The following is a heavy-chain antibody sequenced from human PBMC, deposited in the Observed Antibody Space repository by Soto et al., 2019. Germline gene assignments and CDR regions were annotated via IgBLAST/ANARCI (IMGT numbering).Heavy chain of an antibody. D-gene: IGHD3-16*01. V-gene: IGHV1-18*01. CDR3: ARGGYYDNTWGKLSHYGLDV. CDR2: ISPYNDYT. CDR1: GYTFIRYG. Sequence: QVQLVQSAAEVKKPGASVKVSCKASGYTFIRYGITWVRQAPGQGLEWMGWISPYNDYTIYAQKVXXRVTMTTDTSTXTXYXXLRSLKSDDTAVYYCARGGYYDNTWGKLSHYGLDVWGQGTSVTVSS. J-gene: IGHJ6*02.